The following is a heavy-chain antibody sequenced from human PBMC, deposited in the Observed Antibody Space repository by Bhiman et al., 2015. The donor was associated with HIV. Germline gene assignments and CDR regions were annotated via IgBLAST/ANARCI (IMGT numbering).Heavy chain of an antibody. D-gene: IGHD6-6*01. J-gene: IGHJ4*02. CDR1: GFTFDDYT. CDR2: ISWDGYST. V-gene: IGHV3-43*01. CDR3: ATLYTSSSWGNY. Sequence: EVQLVESGGVVVRPGGSLRLSCAASGFTFDDYTMHWVRQAPGKSLEWVSLISWDGYSTDYADSVKGRFIISRDNSKNMLYLQMNSLRTEDTAVYYCATLYTSSSWGNYWGQGTLVTVSS.